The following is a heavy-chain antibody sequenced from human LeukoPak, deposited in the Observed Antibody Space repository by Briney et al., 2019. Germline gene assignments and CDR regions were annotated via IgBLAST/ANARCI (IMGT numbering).Heavy chain of an antibody. D-gene: IGHD5-18*01. CDR1: GFTFSSYW. Sequence: PGGSLRLSCAASGFTFSSYWMNWVRQAPGKGLVWVSRINSDGSSTSYADSVKGRFTISRDNAKNTLYLQMNSLRAEDTSVYYCARDRGYGYLFDYWGQGTLVTVSS. V-gene: IGHV3-74*01. CDR2: INSDGSST. CDR3: ARDRGYGYLFDY. J-gene: IGHJ4*02.